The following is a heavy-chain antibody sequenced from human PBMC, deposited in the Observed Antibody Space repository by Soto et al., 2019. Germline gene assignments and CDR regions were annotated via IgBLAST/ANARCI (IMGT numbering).Heavy chain of an antibody. CDR3: ARDWGAWFVP. J-gene: IGHJ5*02. Sequence: QVHLVESGGALVKPGGSLRLSCAASGFTLSDSYMSWIRQAPGKGLEWLSYISNSGRTINYADSVKGRFTISRDNAKNLLYLRLNSLRGEDTAVYYCARDWGAWFVPWGQGTLVTVSS. V-gene: IGHV3-11*01. D-gene: IGHD3-16*01. CDR1: GFTLSDSY. CDR2: ISNSGRTI.